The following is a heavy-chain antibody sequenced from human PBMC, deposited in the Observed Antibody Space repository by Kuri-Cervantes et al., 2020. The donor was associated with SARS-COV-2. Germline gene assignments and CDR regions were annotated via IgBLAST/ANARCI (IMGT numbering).Heavy chain of an antibody. Sequence: GGSLRLSCTASGFTFGDYSMNWVRQAPGKGLEWVAFIHYDGSNQYYADPVKRRFTISSDNSKNTLYLQMNSLRAEDTAVYYCAKFGYYYFWSGYHDYWGQGTLVTVSS. CDR1: GFTFGDYS. CDR2: IHYDGSNQ. CDR3: AKFGYYYFWSGYHDY. J-gene: IGHJ4*02. V-gene: IGHV3-30*02. D-gene: IGHD3-3*01.